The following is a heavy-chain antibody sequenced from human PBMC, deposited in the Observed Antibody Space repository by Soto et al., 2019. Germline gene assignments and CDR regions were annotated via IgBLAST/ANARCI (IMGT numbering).Heavy chain of an antibody. J-gene: IGHJ6*03. CDR3: VKGIAGGWSLYYYYMDV. CDR2: ISYDGSNK. Sequence: GGSLRLSCAASGFTFSSYGMHWVRQAPGKGLEWVAVISYDGSNKYYADSVKGRFTISRDNSKNTLYLQMNSLRAEDTAVYYCVKGIAGGWSLYYYYMDVWGKGTTVTVSS. D-gene: IGHD6-19*01. CDR1: GFTFSSYG. V-gene: IGHV3-30*18.